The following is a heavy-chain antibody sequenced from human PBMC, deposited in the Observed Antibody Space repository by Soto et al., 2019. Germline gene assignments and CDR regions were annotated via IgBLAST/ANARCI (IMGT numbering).Heavy chain of an antibody. Sequence: QVQLVESGGGLVKPGGSLRLSCAASGFTLSDHFMSWIRQAPGKGLEWVSYISDRDRGSVTQYGDSVKGRFTISRDNAKNSLYLQMNSLRVEDTAVYYCAGESWANPDYWGQGTLGTVSS. J-gene: IGHJ4*02. D-gene: IGHD3-10*01. CDR3: AGESWANPDY. CDR1: GFTLSDHF. V-gene: IGHV3-11*01. CDR2: ISDRDRGSVT.